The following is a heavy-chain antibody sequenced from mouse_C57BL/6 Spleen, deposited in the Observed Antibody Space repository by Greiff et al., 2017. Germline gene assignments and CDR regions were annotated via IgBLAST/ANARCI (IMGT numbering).Heavy chain of an antibody. CDR1: GYTFTSYD. Sequence: LVESGPELVKPGASVKLSCKASGYTFTSYDINWVKQRPGQGLEWIGWIYPRDGSTKYNEKFKGKATLTVDTSSSTAYMELHSLTSEDSAVYFCARGKTYFDVWGTGTTVTVSS. J-gene: IGHJ1*03. V-gene: IGHV1-85*01. CDR2: IYPRDGST. CDR3: ARGKTYFDV.